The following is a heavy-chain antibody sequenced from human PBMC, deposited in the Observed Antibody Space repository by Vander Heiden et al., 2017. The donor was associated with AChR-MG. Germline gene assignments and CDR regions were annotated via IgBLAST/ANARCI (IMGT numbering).Heavy chain of an antibody. J-gene: IGHJ4*02. CDR3: AREGTPYYYDSSGYLFDY. Sequence: QVQLVQSGAEVKKPGSSVKVSCKASGGTFSSYAISWGRPAPEQGLEWMGGIIPIFGTANYAQKFQGRVTITADESTSTAYMELSSLRSEDTAVYYCAREGTPYYYDSSGYLFDYWGQGTLVTVSS. D-gene: IGHD3-22*01. CDR2: IIPIFGTA. V-gene: IGHV1-69*01. CDR1: GGTFSSYA.